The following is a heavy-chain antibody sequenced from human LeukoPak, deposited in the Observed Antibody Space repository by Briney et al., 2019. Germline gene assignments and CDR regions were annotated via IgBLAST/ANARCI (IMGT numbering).Heavy chain of an antibody. Sequence: ASVKVSCKASGYTFTSYGISWVRQAPGQGLEWMGWISAYNGNTNYAQKLQGRVTMTTDTSTSTAYMELRSLRSDDTAVYYCAREGSGGRTYYYGMDVWGQGTTVTVSS. CDR2: ISAYNGNT. V-gene: IGHV1-18*01. D-gene: IGHD3-10*01. J-gene: IGHJ6*02. CDR1: GYTFTSYG. CDR3: AREGSGGRTYYYGMDV.